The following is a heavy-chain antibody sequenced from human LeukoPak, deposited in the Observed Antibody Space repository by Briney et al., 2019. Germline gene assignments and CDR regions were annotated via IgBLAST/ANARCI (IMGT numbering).Heavy chain of an antibody. CDR1: GFTFSGSA. J-gene: IGHJ4*02. Sequence: GGSLRLSCAASGFTFSGSAMHWVRQASGKGLEWVGRIRSKANSYATAYAASVKGRFTISRDDSKNTAYLQMNSLKTEDTAVYYCTRPGSSWYEVGYWGQGTLVTVSS. CDR3: TRPGSSWYEVGY. CDR2: IRSKANSYAT. D-gene: IGHD6-13*01. V-gene: IGHV3-73*01.